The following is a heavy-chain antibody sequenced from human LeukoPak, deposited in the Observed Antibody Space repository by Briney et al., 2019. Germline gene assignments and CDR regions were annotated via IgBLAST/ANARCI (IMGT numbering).Heavy chain of an antibody. Sequence: GGSLRLSCAVSGFTFSGHWMFWVRQAPGKGLVWVSSTNSDGSSTGYTDSVKGRFTVSRDNAKNTLYLQMNSLRAEDTAVYYCAELGITMIGGVWGKGTTVTISS. CDR3: AELGITMIGGV. D-gene: IGHD3-10*02. CDR1: GFTFSGHW. V-gene: IGHV3-74*01. J-gene: IGHJ6*04. CDR2: TNSDGSST.